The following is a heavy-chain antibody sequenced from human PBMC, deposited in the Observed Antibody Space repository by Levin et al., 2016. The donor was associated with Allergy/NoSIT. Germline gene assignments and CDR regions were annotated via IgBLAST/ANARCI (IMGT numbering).Heavy chain of an antibody. CDR3: ARDPQDTAKVSPFLYYFYMDV. CDR2: INGGNGKT. Sequence: WVRQAPGQRPEWMGWINGGNGKTMYSQNFQGRVTMTSDASATTMYLELSGLRSEDTAIYYCARDPQDTAKVSPFLYYFYMDVWGEGTTVTVSS. J-gene: IGHJ6*03. D-gene: IGHD3-16*01. V-gene: IGHV1-3*01.